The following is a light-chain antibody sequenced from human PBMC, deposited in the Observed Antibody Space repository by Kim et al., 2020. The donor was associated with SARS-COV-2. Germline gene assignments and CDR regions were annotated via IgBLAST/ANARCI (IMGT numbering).Light chain of an antibody. CDR3: QTYDSSLSAVV. CDR1: SSNIGTGYD. CDR2: GNT. Sequence: QSVLTQPPSVSGAPGQRVTISCTGSSSNIGTGYDVHWYQQLPGTAPKLLISGNTNRPSGVPDRFSGSKSATAASLAITGLQAEDEADYYCQTYDSSLSAVVFGGGTQLTVL. J-gene: IGLJ2*01. V-gene: IGLV1-40*01.